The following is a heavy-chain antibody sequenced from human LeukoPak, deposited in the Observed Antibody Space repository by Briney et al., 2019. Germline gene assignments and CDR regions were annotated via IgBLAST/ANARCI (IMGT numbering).Heavy chain of an antibody. CDR3: ARDRYSYGRDKVGYYKDV. CDR2: SSYDGSND. Sequence: GGSLRLSCAASGFTLTRNTVHWVRQAPGKGLEWVAISSYDGSNDNYADSVKGRFTISRDNAKNSLYLQMNSLRAEDTAVYYCARDRYSYGRDKVGYYKDVWGKGTTVTVSS. V-gene: IGHV3-30*04. CDR1: GFTLTRNT. J-gene: IGHJ6*03. D-gene: IGHD5-18*01.